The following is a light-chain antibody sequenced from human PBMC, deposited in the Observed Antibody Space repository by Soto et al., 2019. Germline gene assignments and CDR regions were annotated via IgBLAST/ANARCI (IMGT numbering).Light chain of an antibody. Sequence: QSALTQPASVSGSPGQSITISCTGTSSDVGGYNYVSWYQQHPSKAPKLMIYEVSNRPSGVSNRFSGSKSGNTASLTISGLQAEDEADYYCSSYTSSSTLWVFGGGTKVTVL. J-gene: IGLJ3*02. CDR1: SSDVGGYNY. CDR3: SSYTSSSTLWV. V-gene: IGLV2-14*01. CDR2: EVS.